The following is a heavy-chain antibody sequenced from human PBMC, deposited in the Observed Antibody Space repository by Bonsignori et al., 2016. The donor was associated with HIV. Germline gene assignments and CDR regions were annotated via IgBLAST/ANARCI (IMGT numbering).Heavy chain of an antibody. CDR3: ARSRSRWINPNWFDP. V-gene: IGHV3-21*01. Sequence: EVQLVESGGGLVHPGGSLRLSCAASGFTFSAYWMAWVRQAPGKGLEWVSYISSSSRYIYYADSVKGRFTISRDNAKTSLYLQMNSLRAEDTAVYYCARSRSRWINPNWFDPWG. J-gene: IGHJ5*02. D-gene: IGHD6-13*01. CDR1: GFTFSAYW. CDR2: ISSSSRYI.